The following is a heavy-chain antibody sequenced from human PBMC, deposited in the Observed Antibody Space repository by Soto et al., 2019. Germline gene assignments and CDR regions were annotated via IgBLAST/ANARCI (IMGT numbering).Heavy chain of an antibody. V-gene: IGHV2-70*01. D-gene: IGHD3-22*01. J-gene: IGHJ4*02. CDR1: GISLSTSGMC. CDR2: IDWDDDK. Sequence: ESGPTLVNPTQTLTLTCTFSGISLSTSGMCVSWIRQPPGKALEWLALIDWDDDKYYSTSLKTRLTISKDTSKNQVVLTMTNMDPVDTATYYCARTHYYDSSGQYYFDYWGQGTLVTVSS. CDR3: ARTHYYDSSGQYYFDY.